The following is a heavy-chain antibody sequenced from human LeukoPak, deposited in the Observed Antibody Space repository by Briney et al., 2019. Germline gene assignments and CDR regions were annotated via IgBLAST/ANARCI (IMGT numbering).Heavy chain of an antibody. CDR3: ARFPYGSGSYYYYYGMDV. D-gene: IGHD3-10*01. Sequence: ASVKVSCKASGYTFTSYGISWVRQAPGQGLEWMGWISAYNGNTNYAQKLQGRVTMTTDTSTSTAYMELRSLRSDDTAVYYCARFPYGSGSYYYYYGMDVWGEGTTVTVSS. V-gene: IGHV1-18*04. CDR1: GYTFTSYG. J-gene: IGHJ6*04. CDR2: ISAYNGNT.